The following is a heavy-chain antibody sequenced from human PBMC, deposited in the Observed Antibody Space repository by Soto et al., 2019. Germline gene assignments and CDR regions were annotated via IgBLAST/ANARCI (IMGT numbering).Heavy chain of an antibody. CDR1: GYTFTSYS. CDR3: AGDLAAAGPVDY. D-gene: IGHD6-13*01. J-gene: IGHJ4*02. Sequence: QVQLVQSGAEVKKPGASVKVSCKASGYTFTSYSISWVRQAPGQGLEWMGWINPYNGNTNYAQKLQGRVTMTTDTSTSTAYMELRSLRSGDTAVYYCAGDLAAAGPVDYWGQGTLVTVSS. CDR2: INPYNGNT. V-gene: IGHV1-18*01.